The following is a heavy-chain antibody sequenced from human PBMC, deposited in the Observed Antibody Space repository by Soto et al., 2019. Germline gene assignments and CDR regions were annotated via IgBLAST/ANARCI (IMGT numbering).Heavy chain of an antibody. CDR2: IYYSGST. CDR1: GGSISSGAYY. J-gene: IGHJ4*02. D-gene: IGHD7-27*01. CDR3: ARGVNWGTDY. V-gene: IGHV4-31*03. Sequence: QVQLQESGPGLVKPSQTLSLTCTVSGGSISSGAYYWNWIRQYPGKGLEWIGYIYYSGSTYYKPSLKSRVSISLDTSKNHFSLKLTSVTAADTAVYYCARGVNWGTDYWGQGTLVTVSS.